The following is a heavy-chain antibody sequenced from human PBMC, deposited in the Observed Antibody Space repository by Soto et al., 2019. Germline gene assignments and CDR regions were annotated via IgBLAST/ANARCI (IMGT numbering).Heavy chain of an antibody. CDR1: GGSISSGGYY. Sequence: QVQLQESGPGLVKPSQTLSLTCTVSGGSISSGGYYWSWIRQHPGKGLEWIGYIYYSGSTYYNPSLKCRVTISVDTSKNQFSLKLSSVTAADTAVYYCARVSKQQLVLWFDPWGQGTLVTVSS. CDR2: IYYSGST. D-gene: IGHD6-13*01. J-gene: IGHJ5*02. CDR3: ARVSKQQLVLWFDP. V-gene: IGHV4-31*03.